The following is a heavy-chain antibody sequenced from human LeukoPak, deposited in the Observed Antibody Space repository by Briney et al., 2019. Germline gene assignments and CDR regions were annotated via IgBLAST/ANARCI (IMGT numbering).Heavy chain of an antibody. J-gene: IGHJ4*02. CDR1: GFTFRIYA. D-gene: IGHD1-1*01. Sequence: GGPLSLSCEAPGFTFRIYAITWVRQAPARGLEGVSSLRGDGETFYADSVKGRFTLSRDESRNMVFLHLNSLRVEDTAVYFCAKASWVSNADAVLWGQGTLVTVSS. CDR2: LRGDGET. V-gene: IGHV3-23*01. CDR3: AKASWVSNADAVL.